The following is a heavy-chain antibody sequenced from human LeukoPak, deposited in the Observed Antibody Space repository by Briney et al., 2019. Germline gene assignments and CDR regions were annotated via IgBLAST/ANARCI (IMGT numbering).Heavy chain of an antibody. CDR3: AKCRYGSGSFCTSPFDY. CDR1: GFTFTNYA. V-gene: IGHV3-23*01. CDR2: INDGGGTT. D-gene: IGHD3-10*01. J-gene: IGHJ4*02. Sequence: GGSLRLSCAASGFTFTNYALSRVRQAPGKGLEWVSAINDGGGTTYYADSVKGRFTISRDNSKNTLYLQMNSLRAEDTAVYYCAKCRYGSGSFCTSPFDYWGQGTLVTVSS.